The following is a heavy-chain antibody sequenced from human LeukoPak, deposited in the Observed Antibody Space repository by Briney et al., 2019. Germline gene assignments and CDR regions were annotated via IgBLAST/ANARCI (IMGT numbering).Heavy chain of an antibody. CDR1: GFTITTNY. CDR3: AKGFFGAVAGTLIDY. J-gene: IGHJ4*02. D-gene: IGHD6-19*01. Sequence: PGGSLRLSCAASGFTITTNYMNWVRQAPGKGLEWVSVIYGDDETNYADSVKGRFTISRDNSKNTLYLQMNSLRADDTAVYYCAKGFFGAVAGTLIDYWGQGTLVTVSS. V-gene: IGHV3-53*01. CDR2: IYGDDET.